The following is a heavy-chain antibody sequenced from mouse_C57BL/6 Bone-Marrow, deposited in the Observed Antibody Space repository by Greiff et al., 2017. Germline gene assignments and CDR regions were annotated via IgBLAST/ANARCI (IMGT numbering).Heavy chain of an antibody. Sequence: QVTLKVSGPGLVAPSQSLSITCTVSGFSFTSYAISWVRQPPGKGLEWLGVIWTGGGTNYNSALKSRLSISKDNSKSQVFLKMNSLQTDDTARYYCARNPIYYGKDYAMDYWGQGTSVTVSS. CDR3: ARNPIYYGKDYAMDY. CDR1: GFSFTSYA. V-gene: IGHV2-9-1*01. CDR2: IWTGGGT. D-gene: IGHD2-1*01. J-gene: IGHJ4*01.